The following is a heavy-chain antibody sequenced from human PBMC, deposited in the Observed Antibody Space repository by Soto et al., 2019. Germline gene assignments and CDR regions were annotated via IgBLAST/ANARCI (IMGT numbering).Heavy chain of an antibody. D-gene: IGHD6-25*01. CDR1: GESITRCS. CDR2: INPSGGST. Sequence: KVSCKAGGESITRCSLYSVRQAPGQGLEWMGIINPSGGSTNYAQKFQGRVTITRDTSASTAYMELSSLRSEDTAVYYCGGVGPPAAPWGQGTLVTVSS. J-gene: IGHJ5*02. V-gene: IGHV1-46*01. CDR3: GGVGPPAAP.